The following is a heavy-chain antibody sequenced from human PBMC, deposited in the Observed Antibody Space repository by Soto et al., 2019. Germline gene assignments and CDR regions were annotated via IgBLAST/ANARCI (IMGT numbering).Heavy chain of an antibody. Sequence: EASVKVSCKASGYTFTSYYMHWVRQAPGQGLEWMGIINPSGGSTSYAQKFQGRVTMTRDTSTSTVYMELSSLRSEDTAVYYCARVSIAAAGTRAYYYYGMDVWGQGTTVTVSS. D-gene: IGHD6-13*01. CDR3: ARVSIAAAGTRAYYYYGMDV. V-gene: IGHV1-46*01. CDR2: INPSGGST. J-gene: IGHJ6*02. CDR1: GYTFTSYY.